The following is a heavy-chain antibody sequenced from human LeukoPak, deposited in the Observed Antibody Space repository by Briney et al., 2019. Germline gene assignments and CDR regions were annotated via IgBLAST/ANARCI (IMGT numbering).Heavy chain of an antibody. CDR3: ARLGLYYYYGMDV. J-gene: IGHJ6*02. D-gene: IGHD3-10*01. Sequence: SETLSLTCTVSGGPITNYYWSWIRQPPGKGLEWIGYIYYSGSTKYNPSLKSRVTISADASKNQFSLKLSSVTAADTAVYYCARLGLYYYYGMDVWGQGTTVTVSS. CDR2: IYYSGST. V-gene: IGHV4-59*08. CDR1: GGPITNYY.